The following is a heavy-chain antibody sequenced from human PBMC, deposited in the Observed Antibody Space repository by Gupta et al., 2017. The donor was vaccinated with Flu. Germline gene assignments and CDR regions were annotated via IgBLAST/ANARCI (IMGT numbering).Heavy chain of an antibody. CDR2: MYFSGNN. Sequence: HLQLQESGPGLVKPSEPLSLTCTVSGDSISSSTSSTYYWGWIRQPPGKGLEWIGSMYFSGNNHYNPSLKSRVTVSGDTSKNQFSLKLTSVTAADTAVYYCARHGSLVAGIGFWGQGILVIVSS. V-gene: IGHV4-39*01. CDR3: ARHGSLVAGIGF. CDR1: GDSISSSTSSTYY. J-gene: IGHJ4*02. D-gene: IGHD6-19*01.